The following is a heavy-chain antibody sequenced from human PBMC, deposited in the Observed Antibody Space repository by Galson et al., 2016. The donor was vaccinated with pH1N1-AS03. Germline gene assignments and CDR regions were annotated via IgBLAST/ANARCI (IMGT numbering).Heavy chain of an antibody. CDR1: GDSVTNSY. V-gene: IGHV4-59*02. J-gene: IGHJ4*02. D-gene: IGHD1-7*01. Sequence: SETLSLTCNVSGDSVTNSYSSWIRQPPGDGLGWIGHSFYSLSHDYHPSLKSRVSTLVDTSKNQSSRTLMFVSPAATAVYFCSRGAGLEANLNFWGPGTLVTVSS. CDR3: SRGAGLEANLNF. CDR2: SFYSLSH.